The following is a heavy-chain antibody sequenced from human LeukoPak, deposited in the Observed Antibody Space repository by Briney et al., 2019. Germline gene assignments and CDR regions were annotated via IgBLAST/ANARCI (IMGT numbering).Heavy chain of an antibody. Sequence: ASVTVSCKTSGYTFSSYAISWVRQAPGQGLEWMGWVSGYNGNTKYADKFQGRVTMTTDPSTTTVNMELRSLRSDDTAVYYCARDAPGYSYGSWGQGTLVTVSS. J-gene: IGHJ5*02. CDR2: VSGYNGNT. CDR1: GYTFSSYA. V-gene: IGHV1-18*01. CDR3: ARDAPGYSYGS. D-gene: IGHD5-18*01.